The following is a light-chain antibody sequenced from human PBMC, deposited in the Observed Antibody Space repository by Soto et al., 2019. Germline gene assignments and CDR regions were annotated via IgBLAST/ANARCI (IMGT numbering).Light chain of an antibody. CDR1: QTISTY. CDR2: DAS. CDR3: QQSDSTPYT. J-gene: IGKJ2*01. Sequence: DIQMTQSPSSLSASVGDRVTITCRASQTISTYLNWYQQKPGKAPRRLIYDASSLLSGVPSRFSGSGSGTDFTLTIASLQPEDFSTYYCQQSDSTPYTFGQGTKVEL. V-gene: IGKV1-39*01.